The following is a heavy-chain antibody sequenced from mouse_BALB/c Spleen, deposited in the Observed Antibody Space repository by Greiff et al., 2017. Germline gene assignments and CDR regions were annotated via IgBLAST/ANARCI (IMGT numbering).Heavy chain of an antibody. J-gene: IGHJ4*01. CDR2: INPNNGGT. V-gene: IGHV1-18*01. CDR3: ASGCYGSYYYAMDY. CDR1: GYTFTEYT. Sequence: EVKLQQSGPELVKPGASVKISCKTSGYTFTEYTMHWVKQSHGKNLEWIGGINPNNGGTSYNQKFKGKATLTVDKSSSTAYMELRSLTSEDAAVYYCASGCYGSYYYAMDYWGQGTSVTVSS. D-gene: IGHD1-2*01.